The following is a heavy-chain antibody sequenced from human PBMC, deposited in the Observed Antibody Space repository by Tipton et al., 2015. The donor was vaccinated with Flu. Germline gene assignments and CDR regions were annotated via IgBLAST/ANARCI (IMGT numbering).Heavy chain of an antibody. Sequence: GLVKPSETLSLTCTVSGGSISSYYWSWIRQPPGKGLEWIGYIYYSGSTNYNPSLKSRVTISVDASKNQFSLKLSSVTAADTAVYYCARLNQYGDYSLDYWGQGTLVTVSS. CDR1: GGSISSYY. V-gene: IGHV4-59*01. CDR2: IYYSGST. J-gene: IGHJ4*02. CDR3: ARLNQYGDYSLDY. D-gene: IGHD4-17*01.